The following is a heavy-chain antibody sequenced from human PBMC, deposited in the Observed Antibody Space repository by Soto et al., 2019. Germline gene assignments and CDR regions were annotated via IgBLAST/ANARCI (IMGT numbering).Heavy chain of an antibody. V-gene: IGHV4-30-2*01. CDR3: AAGGGLPRYY. CDR2: IYHSGST. J-gene: IGHJ4*02. D-gene: IGHD5-12*01. Sequence: QLQLQESGSGLVKPSQTLSLTCAVSGGSISSGGYSWSWIRQPPGKGLEWIGYIYHSGSTYYNPSLKSRVTTAVDRSKSQFSLTLSSVTAADTAVYYCAAGGGLPRYYWGQGTLVTVSS. CDR1: GGSISSGGYS.